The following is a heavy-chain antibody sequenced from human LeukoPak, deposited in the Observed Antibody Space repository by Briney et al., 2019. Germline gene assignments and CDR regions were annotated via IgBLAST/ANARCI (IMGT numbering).Heavy chain of an antibody. CDR1: GGSITGSYY. D-gene: IGHD2-2*01. CDR2: VFYSGGT. Sequence: SETLSLTCTVSGGSITGSYYWGWIRQTPGERLEWIGSVFYSGGTYYNPSLKSRVTISVDTSKNQFSLKLSSVTAADTAVYYCATYCSTTSCPHRRAFDIWGQGTMVTVSS. V-gene: IGHV4-39*01. CDR3: ATYCSTTSCPHRRAFDI. J-gene: IGHJ3*02.